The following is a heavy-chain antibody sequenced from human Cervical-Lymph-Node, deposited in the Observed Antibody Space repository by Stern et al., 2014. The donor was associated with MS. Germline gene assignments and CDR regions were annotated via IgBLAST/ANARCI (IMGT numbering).Heavy chain of an antibody. V-gene: IGHV7-4-1*02. CDR3: ARDGYNYGYTDFDY. D-gene: IGHD5-18*01. CDR1: GYTFTSFA. CDR2: YNTNTGDP. Sequence: QVQLVQSGSELKKPGASVPVSCKASGYTFTSFAMNWVRQAPGQGLEWMGWYNTNTGDPTYAQGFTGRFVFSLDSSVSTAYLQISSLKAEDTAVYYCARDGYNYGYTDFDYWAQGTLVTVSS. J-gene: IGHJ4*02.